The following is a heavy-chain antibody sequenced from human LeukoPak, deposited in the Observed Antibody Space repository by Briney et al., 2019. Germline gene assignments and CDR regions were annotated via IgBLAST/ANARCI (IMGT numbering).Heavy chain of an antibody. J-gene: IGHJ4*02. V-gene: IGHV4-34*01. CDR1: GFTFSSYW. D-gene: IGHD3-22*01. Sequence: GPLRLSCAASGFTFSSYWMSCVRDAPGEGREWIGELYHSGGTHYNPPLKSRVNISIDTSKNQFTLKLSSVTAADTGVYYCARHRGRYDSLLWGQGTLVTVSS. CDR2: LYHSGGT. CDR3: ARHRGRYDSLL.